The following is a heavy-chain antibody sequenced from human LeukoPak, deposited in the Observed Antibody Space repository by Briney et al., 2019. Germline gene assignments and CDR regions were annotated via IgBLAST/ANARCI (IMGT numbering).Heavy chain of an antibody. V-gene: IGHV1-2*02. D-gene: IGHD3-10*01. CDR1: GYTFTGYY. CDR3: ARDRREVTMVRGPNLFYYFDY. J-gene: IGHJ4*02. CDR2: INPNSGGT. Sequence: ASVKVSCKASGYTFTGYYMHWVRQAPGQGLEWMGWINPNSGGTNYAQKFQGRVTITADESTSTAYMELSSLRSEDTAVYYCARDRREVTMVRGPNLFYYFDYWGQGTLVTVSS.